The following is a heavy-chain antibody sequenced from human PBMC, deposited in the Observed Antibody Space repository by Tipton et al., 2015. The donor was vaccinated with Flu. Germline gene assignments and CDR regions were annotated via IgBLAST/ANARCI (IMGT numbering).Heavy chain of an antibody. CDR3: ARGPTVVTPVYAFDI. D-gene: IGHD4-23*01. J-gene: IGHJ3*02. CDR1: GDSMSSYY. V-gene: IGHV4-4*07. Sequence: TLSLTCSVSGDSMSSYYWTWVRQPAGKGLECLGRIYSSGNTYYSPSFKSRLTMSIDTSKKQFSLNLSSVTAADTAVYYCARGPTVVTPVYAFDIWGQGTMVTVS. CDR2: IYSSGNT.